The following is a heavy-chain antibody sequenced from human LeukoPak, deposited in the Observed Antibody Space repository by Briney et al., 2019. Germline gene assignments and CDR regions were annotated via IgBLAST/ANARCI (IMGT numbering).Heavy chain of an antibody. Sequence: SETLSLTCTVSGGSIRSGSYYWSWIRQPAGKGLEWIGRIYTSGSTNYNPSLKSRVTISLDTSKNQFSLKLSSVTAADTAVYYCSRDRYYYDSSGYSHRLDYWGQGTLVTVSS. CDR2: IYTSGST. J-gene: IGHJ4*02. V-gene: IGHV4-61*02. CDR3: SRDRYYYDSSGYSHRLDY. CDR1: GGSIRSGSYY. D-gene: IGHD3-22*01.